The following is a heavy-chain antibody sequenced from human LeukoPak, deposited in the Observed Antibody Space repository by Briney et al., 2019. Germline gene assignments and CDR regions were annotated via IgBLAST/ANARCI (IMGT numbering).Heavy chain of an antibody. CDR2: IYHSGST. J-gene: IGHJ4*02. CDR1: GYSISRGYY. V-gene: IGHV4-38-2*01. D-gene: IGHD2-15*01. Sequence: PSETLSLTCAVSGYSISRGYYWGWIRQPPGKGLEWIGSIYHSGSTYYNPSLKSRVTISVDTSKNQFSLKLSSVTAADTAVYYCARPRCSGGSCYSAFDYWGQGTLVTVSS. CDR3: ARPRCSGGSCYSAFDY.